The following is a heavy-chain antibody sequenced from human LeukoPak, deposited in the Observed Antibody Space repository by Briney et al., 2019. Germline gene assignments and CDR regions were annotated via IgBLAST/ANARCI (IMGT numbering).Heavy chain of an antibody. V-gene: IGHV3-33*06. D-gene: IGHD6-19*01. J-gene: IGHJ4*02. Sequence: PGGSLRLSCAASGFSFSQYAMHWVRQAPGKGLEWVAVIWFDGRRTFYADSVKGRFTISRDNSKNTLYLQMNSLRAEDTAFYYCEKDRTVAGTDARYYFDSWGQGTLVTVSS. CDR3: EKDRTVAGTDARYYFDS. CDR2: IWFDGRRT. CDR1: GFSFSQYA.